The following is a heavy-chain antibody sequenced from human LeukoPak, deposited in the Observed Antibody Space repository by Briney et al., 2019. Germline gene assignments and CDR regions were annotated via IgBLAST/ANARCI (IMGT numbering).Heavy chain of an antibody. CDR2: ISSSSSTI. CDR1: GFTFSSYE. CDR3: AREYYYYDFWSGYYTETYYYYYMDV. Sequence: PGGSLRLSCAASGFTFSSYEMNWVRQAPGKGLEWVSYISSSSSTIYYADSVKGRFTISRDNAKNSLYLQMNSLRAEDTAVYYCAREYYYYDFWSGYYTETYYYYYMDVWGKGTTVTVSS. D-gene: IGHD3-3*01. J-gene: IGHJ6*03. V-gene: IGHV3-48*03.